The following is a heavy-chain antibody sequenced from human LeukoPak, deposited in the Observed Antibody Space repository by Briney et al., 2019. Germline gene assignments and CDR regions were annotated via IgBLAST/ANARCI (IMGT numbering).Heavy chain of an antibody. CDR3: ARASSGPSGYYYG. Sequence: SETLSLTCTVSGDSINNYYWNWIRQPPGKGLEWIGYSYYSGSTNYNPSLTSRVTISIDTSKKHFSLKLSSVSAADTAVYYCARASSGPSGYYYGWGQGTLVTASS. CDR1: GDSINNYY. D-gene: IGHD3-22*01. J-gene: IGHJ4*02. CDR2: SYYSGST. V-gene: IGHV4-59*08.